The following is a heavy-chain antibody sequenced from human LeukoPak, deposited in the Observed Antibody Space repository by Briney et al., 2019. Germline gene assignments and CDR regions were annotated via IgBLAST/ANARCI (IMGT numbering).Heavy chain of an antibody. Sequence: SETLSLTCTVSGGSISSYYWGWIRQPPGKGLEWIGSIYYSGSTNYNPSLKSRVTISVDTSKNQFSLKLSSVTAADTAVYYCARHKRYFDWSEFDYWGQGTLVTVSS. J-gene: IGHJ4*02. V-gene: IGHV4-59*08. CDR2: IYYSGST. CDR3: ARHKRYFDWSEFDY. CDR1: GGSISSYY. D-gene: IGHD3-9*01.